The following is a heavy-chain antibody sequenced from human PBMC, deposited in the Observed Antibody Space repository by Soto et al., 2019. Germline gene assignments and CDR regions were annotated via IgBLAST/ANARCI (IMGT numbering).Heavy chain of an antibody. V-gene: IGHV3-15*01. Sequence: PGGSLRLSCAASGFTFSNAWMSWVRRARGKGLEWVCHIKSKTYGGTTDYAEPVKGRFTISRDDSKNTLYLQMNSLKTEDTAVYYCTTAFFVRIKKPSYYGSGRGDYFDYWGQGTLVTVSS. CDR3: TTAFFVRIKKPSYYGSGRGDYFDY. J-gene: IGHJ4*02. CDR2: IKSKTYGGTT. D-gene: IGHD3-10*01. CDR1: GFTFSNAW.